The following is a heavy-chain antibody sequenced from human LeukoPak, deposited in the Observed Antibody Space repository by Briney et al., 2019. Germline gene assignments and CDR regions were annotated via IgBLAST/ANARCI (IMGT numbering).Heavy chain of an antibody. J-gene: IGHJ4*02. CDR3: ARGRVGAPFDY. V-gene: IGHV4-30-4*08. CDR2: IYYSGST. CDR1: GGSFSSGDYY. Sequence: SETLSLTCTVSGGSFSSGDYYWSWIRQPPGKGLEWIGYIYYSGSTYYNPSLKSRVTISVDTSKNQFSLKLSSVTAADTAVYYCARGRVGAPFDYWGQGTLVTVSS. D-gene: IGHD1-26*01.